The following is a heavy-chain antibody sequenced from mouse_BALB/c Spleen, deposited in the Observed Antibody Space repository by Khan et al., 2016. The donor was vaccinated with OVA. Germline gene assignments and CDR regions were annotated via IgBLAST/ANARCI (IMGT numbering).Heavy chain of an antibody. CDR2: IFPGHSDP. J-gene: IGHJ3*01. CDR3: TRGVYSSFAY. Sequence: VQLKESGTVLARPGTSVTMSCKASGYSFTDYLIHWVKQEPGQGLEWIGDIFPGHSDPTYSQKFKDKAKLTADTSASTAYLELSSLTDEDSAVYYCTRGVYSSFAYWGQGTLVTVSA. CDR1: GYSFTDYL. D-gene: IGHD1-3*01. V-gene: IGHV1-5*01.